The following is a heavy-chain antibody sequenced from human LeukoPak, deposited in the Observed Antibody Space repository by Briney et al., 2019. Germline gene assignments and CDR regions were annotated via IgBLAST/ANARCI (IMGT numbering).Heavy chain of an antibody. Sequence: KPSETLSLTCTVSGGYISSSLYYWRWIRQPPGKGLEWIGSIYYSGNTYYNPSLKSRVTISVDTSKNQFSLRLRSVTAADTAVYYCARHPDMVQRSSGLRSNQMDVWGKGTTVTVSS. V-gene: IGHV4-39*01. D-gene: IGHD3-10*01. CDR1: GGYISSSLYY. J-gene: IGHJ6*04. CDR2: IYYSGNT. CDR3: ARHPDMVQRSSGLRSNQMDV.